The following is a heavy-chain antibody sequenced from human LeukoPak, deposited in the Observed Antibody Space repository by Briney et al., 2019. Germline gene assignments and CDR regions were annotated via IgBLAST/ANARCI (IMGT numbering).Heavy chain of an antibody. CDR3: ARGLNCSSTSCYLHWFDP. CDR1: GGSISSGDYY. D-gene: IGHD2-2*01. J-gene: IGHJ5*02. Sequence: PSETLSLTCTVSGGSISSGDYYWGWIRQPPGKGLEWIGYIYYSGSTYYNPSLKSRVTISVDTSKNQFSLKLSSVTAADTAVYYCARGLNCSSTSCYLHWFDPWGQGTLVTVSS. V-gene: IGHV4-30-4*01. CDR2: IYYSGST.